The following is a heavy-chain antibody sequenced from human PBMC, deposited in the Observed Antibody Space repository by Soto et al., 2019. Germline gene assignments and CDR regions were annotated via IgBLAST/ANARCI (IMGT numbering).Heavy chain of an antibody. CDR3: VRHKDRNCFDP. Sequence: SETLSLTCSVSGDSINSDSYSWGWIRQPPGKGLEWIGSIYYSTRTYYNPSGSTYYNPSPKSRVSISIDTSKNHFSLKLSSVTATDTAVYYCVRHKDRNCFDPWGQGALVTVSS. V-gene: IGHV4-39*01. CDR2: IYYSTRTYYNPSGST. J-gene: IGHJ5*02. CDR1: GDSINSDSYS.